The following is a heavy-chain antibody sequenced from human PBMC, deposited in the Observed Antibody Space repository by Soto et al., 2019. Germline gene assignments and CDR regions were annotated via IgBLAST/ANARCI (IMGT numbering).Heavy chain of an antibody. Sequence: GGSLRLSCAASGFTFSNAWMSWVRQAPGKGLEWVGRIKSKTDGGTTDYAAPVKGRFTISRDDSKNTLYLQMNRLKTEDTAVYYCTAMVLYYYGMDVWGQGTTVTVSS. J-gene: IGHJ6*02. CDR2: IKSKTDGGTT. D-gene: IGHD5-18*01. CDR3: TAMVLYYYGMDV. CDR1: GFTFSNAW. V-gene: IGHV3-15*01.